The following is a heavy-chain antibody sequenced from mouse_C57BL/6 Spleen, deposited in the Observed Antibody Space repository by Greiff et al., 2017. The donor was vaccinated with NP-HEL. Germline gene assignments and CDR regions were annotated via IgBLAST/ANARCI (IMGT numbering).Heavy chain of an antibody. J-gene: IGHJ2*01. D-gene: IGHD4-1*01. CDR1: GYTFTSYW. V-gene: IGHV1-55*01. CDR2: IYPGSGST. Sequence: QVQLQQPGAELVKPGAAVKMSCKASGYTFTSYWITWVKQRPGQGLEWIGDIYPGSGSTNYNEKFKSKATLTVDTSSSTAYMQLSSLTTEDSAIYYCARNWVYYFDYWGQGTTLTVSS. CDR3: ARNWVYYFDY.